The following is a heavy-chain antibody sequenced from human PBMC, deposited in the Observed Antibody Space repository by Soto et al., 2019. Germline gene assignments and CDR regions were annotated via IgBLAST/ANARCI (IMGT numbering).Heavy chain of an antibody. V-gene: IGHV1-69*13. CDR3: ARSVSFRYQLLKRGMDV. Sequence: SVKVSCKASGGTFSSYAISWVRQAPGQGLEWMGGIIPIFATANYAQKFQGRVMITVDESTSTAYMELSSLRSEDTAVYYCARSVSFRYQLLKRGMDVWGQGTTVTV. CDR2: IIPIFATA. D-gene: IGHD2-2*01. J-gene: IGHJ6*02. CDR1: GGTFSSYA.